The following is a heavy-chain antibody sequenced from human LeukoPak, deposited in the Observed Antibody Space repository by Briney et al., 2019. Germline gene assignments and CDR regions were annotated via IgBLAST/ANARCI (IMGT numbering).Heavy chain of an antibody. Sequence: PGGSLRLSCAASGFPFSDYYMDWVRQTPGKALVCVPRSRNKANSYTIEYAASVKGRFTISRDDSKNSLYLQMSSLKTEDTAVYYCARASSSSGHFSMDYWGQGTLVTVSS. CDR1: GFPFSDYY. CDR3: ARASSSSGHFSMDY. V-gene: IGHV3-72*01. J-gene: IGHJ4*02. D-gene: IGHD3-22*01. CDR2: SRNKANSYTI.